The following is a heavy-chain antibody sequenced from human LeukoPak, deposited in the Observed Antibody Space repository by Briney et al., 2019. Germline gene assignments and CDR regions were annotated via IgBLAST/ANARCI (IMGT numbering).Heavy chain of an antibody. CDR2: IRSKAYGGTT. J-gene: IGHJ3*02. D-gene: IGHD2-15*01. V-gene: IGHV3-49*03. CDR1: GFTFGDYA. Sequence: GGSLRLSCTASGFTFGDYAMSWFRQAPGKGLEWVGFIRSKAYGGTTEYAASVKGRFTISRDNSKNTLYLQMNSLRAEDTAVYYCARVPLLRYCSGGSCSDAFDIWGQGTMVTVSS. CDR3: ARVPLLRYCSGGSCSDAFDI.